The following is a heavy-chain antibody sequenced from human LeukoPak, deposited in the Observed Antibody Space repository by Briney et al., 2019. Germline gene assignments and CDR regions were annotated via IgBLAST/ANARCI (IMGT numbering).Heavy chain of an antibody. V-gene: IGHV4-34*01. Sequence: SDTLSLTCAVCGGSFSGYYWSWIRQPPGKGLEWIGEINHSRSTHYTLSLKSRVTISVDTSKNQFPLKLSSVTAADTAVYYCARGPYYGSGSYYWEYYYYYYGMDVWGQGTTVTVSS. CDR3: ARGPYYGSGSYYWEYYYYYYGMDV. J-gene: IGHJ6*02. CDR2: INHSRST. CDR1: GGSFSGYY. D-gene: IGHD3-10*01.